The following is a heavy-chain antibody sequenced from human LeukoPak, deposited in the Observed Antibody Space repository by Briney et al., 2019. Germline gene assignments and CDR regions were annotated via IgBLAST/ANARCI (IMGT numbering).Heavy chain of an antibody. Sequence: GGSLRLSCAASGFTFSSYWMSWVRQAPGKGLEWVANIKQDGSESYSVDSVKGRFTFSRDNAKNSLYLQINSLRAEDTAVYYCARLGEKADFDYWGQGTLVTVSS. CDR1: GFTFSSYW. CDR2: IKQDGSES. V-gene: IGHV3-7*01. J-gene: IGHJ4*02. CDR3: ARLGEKADFDY. D-gene: IGHD3-16*01.